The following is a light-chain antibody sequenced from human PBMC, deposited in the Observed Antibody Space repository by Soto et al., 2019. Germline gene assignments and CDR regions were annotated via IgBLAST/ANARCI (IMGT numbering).Light chain of an antibody. Sequence: EIVLTQSPGTLSLSPGEGATLSCRASQSVNSNYFAWYQQKPGQAPRLLIYGASNRATGIPDRFSGSGSGTESTPFISRLEPEDFAVYYCQQYGSAYTFGQGTKLEIK. J-gene: IGKJ2*01. CDR2: GAS. V-gene: IGKV3-20*01. CDR3: QQYGSAYT. CDR1: QSVNSNY.